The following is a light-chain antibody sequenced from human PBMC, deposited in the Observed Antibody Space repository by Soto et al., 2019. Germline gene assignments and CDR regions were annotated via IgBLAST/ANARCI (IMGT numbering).Light chain of an antibody. CDR1: QSIRHY. V-gene: IGKV1-5*01. CDR3: QHQNSYSLT. CDR2: GAS. J-gene: IGKJ1*01. Sequence: DIPMTQSPTTLSASVGDRVTITCRASQSIRHYLAWYQQMPGKAPKLLIYGASSLQSGVPSRFSGSGSGTEFTLTISSLQPDEFATYFSQHQNSYSLTFGQGTKVEIK.